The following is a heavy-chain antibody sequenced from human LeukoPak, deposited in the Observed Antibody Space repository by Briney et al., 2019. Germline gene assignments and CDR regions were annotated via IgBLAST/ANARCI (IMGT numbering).Heavy chain of an antibody. J-gene: IGHJ6*02. Sequence: ASVKVSCKPSGYTFTSYYMHWVRQAPGQGLEWMGIINPSGGDTSYPQKFQGRVTTTRDPSTSTVYMEVVSLRPEDTAVYYCARGCRVVPGVHNVGMTSYYNGMDVWGQGTTVTVSS. CDR3: ARGCRVVPGVHNVGMTSYYNGMDV. CDR1: GYTFTSYY. D-gene: IGHD2-2*01. CDR2: INPSGGDT. V-gene: IGHV1-46*01.